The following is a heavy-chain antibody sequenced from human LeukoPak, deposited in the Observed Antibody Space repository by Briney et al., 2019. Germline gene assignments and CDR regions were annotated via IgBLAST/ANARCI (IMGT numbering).Heavy chain of an antibody. Sequence: PGGSLRLSCAVSGFSFSNYWMHWVRQDPGKGLEWVSSISSSSSYIYYADSVKGRFTISRDNAKNSLYLQMNSLRAEDTAVYYCARDWTEPEQWLVRHNNYGMDVWGQGTTVTVSS. CDR3: ARDWTEPEQWLVRHNNYGMDV. CDR2: ISSSSSYI. V-gene: IGHV3-21*04. CDR1: GFSFSNYW. D-gene: IGHD6-19*01. J-gene: IGHJ6*02.